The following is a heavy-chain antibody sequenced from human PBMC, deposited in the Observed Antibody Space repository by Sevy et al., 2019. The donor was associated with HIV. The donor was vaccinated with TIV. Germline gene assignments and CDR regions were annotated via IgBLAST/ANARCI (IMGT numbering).Heavy chain of an antibody. D-gene: IGHD3-10*01. CDR2: ISSSSNYI. J-gene: IGHJ3*02. V-gene: IGHV3-21*01. CDR1: GFTFSTYT. Sequence: GGSLRLSCAASGFTFSTYTMNWVRQAPGKGLEWVSSISSSSNYIYYADSLKGRFTISRDNAKNSVYRQMNSLRAEDTAVYYCARPYGSGSWEAFDIWGQGTMVTVSS. CDR3: ARPYGSGSWEAFDI.